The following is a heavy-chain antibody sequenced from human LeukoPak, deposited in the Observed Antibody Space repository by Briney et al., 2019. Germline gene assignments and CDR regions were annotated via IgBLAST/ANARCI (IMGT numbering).Heavy chain of an antibody. V-gene: IGHV4-59*08. CDR1: GGSISGYY. Sequence: SETLSLTCSVSGGSISGYYWSWIRQPPGKGLEWISYIYFRGSTDSNPSLKSRVTVSVDTPKNRFSLRLNSVTAADTAVYYCARHESAWRGAFGIWGQGAVVAVSS. J-gene: IGHJ3*02. D-gene: IGHD3-3*01. CDR2: IYFRGST. CDR3: ARHESAWRGAFGI.